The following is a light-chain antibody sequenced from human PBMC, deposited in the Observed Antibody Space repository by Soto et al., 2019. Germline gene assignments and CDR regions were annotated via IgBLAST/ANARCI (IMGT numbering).Light chain of an antibody. V-gene: IGKV2-30*01. J-gene: IGKJ4*01. CDR2: KAS. Sequence: DVVMTQSPLSLPVTLGQAASISCKSSQGLVYSDGNTYLNWFQQRPGQSPRRLINKASNRESGVPDRFSGSGSGTDFTLKISRVEAEDVGVYYCQQYDTWPLTFGGGTKVDI. CDR1: QGLVYSDGNTY. CDR3: QQYDTWPLT.